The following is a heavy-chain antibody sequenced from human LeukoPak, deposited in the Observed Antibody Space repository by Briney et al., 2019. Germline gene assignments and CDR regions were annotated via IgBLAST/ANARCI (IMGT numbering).Heavy chain of an antibody. CDR2: INSSGCTI. D-gene: IGHD6-19*01. V-gene: IGHV3-11*04. CDR3: ARDGYSSGWYSEGGRPTPDY. Sequence: GRSLILSCAASGFTFIDYYISSIRQAPGKVLERDSHINSSGCTIYYADSVKGRFTISRANAKKSLYLKMNSLRAEDTAVYYCARDGYSSGWYSEGGRPTPDYWGQGTLVTVSS. CDR1: GFTFIDYY. J-gene: IGHJ4*02.